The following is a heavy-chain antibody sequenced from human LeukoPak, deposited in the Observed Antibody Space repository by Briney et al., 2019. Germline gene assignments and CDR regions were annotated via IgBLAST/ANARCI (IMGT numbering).Heavy chain of an antibody. CDR3: ARGPPNSSSWSPLRLYYYYYYMDV. V-gene: IGHV3-30*04. Sequence: PGRSLRLSCAASGFTFSSYAMHWVRQAPGKGLEWVAVISYDGSNKYYADSVKGRFTISRDNSKNTLYLQMNSLRAEDTAVYYCARGPPNSSSWSPLRLYYYYYYMDVWGKGTTVTISS. D-gene: IGHD6-13*01. CDR1: GFTFSSYA. CDR2: ISYDGSNK. J-gene: IGHJ6*03.